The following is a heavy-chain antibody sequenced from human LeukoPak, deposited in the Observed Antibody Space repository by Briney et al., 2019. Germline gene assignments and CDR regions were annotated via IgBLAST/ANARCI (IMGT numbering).Heavy chain of an antibody. V-gene: IGHV1-69*05. J-gene: IGHJ5*02. D-gene: IGHD1-14*01. Sequence: SVKVSCKASGSTFSSYAISWVRQAPGQGLEWMGRIIPIFGTANYAQKFQGRVTITTDESTSTAYMELSSLRSEDTAVYYCARARTENWFDPWGQGTLVTVSS. CDR3: ARARTENWFDP. CDR1: GSTFSSYA. CDR2: IIPIFGTA.